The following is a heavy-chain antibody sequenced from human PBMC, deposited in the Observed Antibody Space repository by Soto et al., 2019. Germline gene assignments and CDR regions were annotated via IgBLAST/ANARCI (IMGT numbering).Heavy chain of an antibody. CDR2: IYYSGST. V-gene: IGHV4-39*02. Sequence: LSLTCTVSGGSISSSSYYWGWIRQPPGKGLEWIGSIYYSGSTYYNPSLKSRVTISVDTSKNQFSLKLSSVTAADTAVYYCARDYPYSSSWYNYYYGMDVWGQGTTVTV. CDR1: GGSISSSSYY. CDR3: ARDYPYSSSWYNYYYGMDV. J-gene: IGHJ6*02. D-gene: IGHD6-13*01.